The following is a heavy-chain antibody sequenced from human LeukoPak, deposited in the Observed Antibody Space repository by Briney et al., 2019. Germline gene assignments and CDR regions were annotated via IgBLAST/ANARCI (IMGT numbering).Heavy chain of an antibody. V-gene: IGHV1-2*02. CDR1: GYTFTDYY. D-gene: IGHD2-2*01. CDR2: INPNDGDT. Sequence: ASVKVSCKASGYTFTDYYMHWVRQAPGQGFEWMGWINPNDGDTNYAQKFQGRVTMTRDTSISTAHMDVSRLRSDDTAVYYCRRANFLHCCSITFLFDNWGQGTLVTVSS. J-gene: IGHJ4*02. CDR3: RRANFLHCCSITFLFDN.